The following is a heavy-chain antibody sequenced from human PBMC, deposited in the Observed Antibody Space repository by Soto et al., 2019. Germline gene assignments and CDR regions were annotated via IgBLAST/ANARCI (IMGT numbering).Heavy chain of an antibody. J-gene: IGHJ4*02. Sequence: VQLMESGGDVVQAGRSLRLSCAASGFTFKNYGMHWVRQAPGRRLEWVSVISHDGTNKYYADSVKGRFTMSRDNSKNTLYLEMNSLRPEDTAVYFCVKQTIVSDYQTVFDYWGQGTLVTVSS. CDR2: ISHDGTNK. CDR1: GFTFKNYG. CDR3: VKQTIVSDYQTVFDY. V-gene: IGHV3-30*18. D-gene: IGHD3-16*01.